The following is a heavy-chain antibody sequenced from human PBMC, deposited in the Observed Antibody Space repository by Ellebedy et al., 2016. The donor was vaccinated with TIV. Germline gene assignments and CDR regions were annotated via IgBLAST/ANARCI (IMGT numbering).Heavy chain of an antibody. D-gene: IGHD1-26*01. Sequence: PGGSLRLSCPASGLTFSSYTINWVRQTPGKGLEWVSSISSSGSYLYYADSVKGRFTISRDNGKNSRFLEMNSLRAEDTAVYYCAREGGVYYFDYWGQGTLVTVSS. V-gene: IGHV3-21*04. J-gene: IGHJ4*02. CDR1: GLTFSSYT. CDR3: AREGGVYYFDY. CDR2: ISSSGSYL.